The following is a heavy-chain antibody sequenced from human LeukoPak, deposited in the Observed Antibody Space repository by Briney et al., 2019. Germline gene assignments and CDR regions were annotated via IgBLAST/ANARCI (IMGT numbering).Heavy chain of an antibody. CDR3: AKDGIAVEGDY. J-gene: IGHJ4*02. V-gene: IGHV3-30*18. CDR1: GFTFSSYG. CDR2: ISYDGSNK. Sequence: GGFLRLSCAASGFTFSSYGMHWVRQAPGKGLEWVAVISYDGSNKYYADSVKGRFTISRDNSKNTLYLQMNSLRAEDTAVYYCAKDGIAVEGDYWGQGTLVTVSS. D-gene: IGHD6-19*01.